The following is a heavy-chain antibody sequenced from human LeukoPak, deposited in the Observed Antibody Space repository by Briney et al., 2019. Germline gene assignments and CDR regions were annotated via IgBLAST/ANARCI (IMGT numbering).Heavy chain of an antibody. Sequence: SQTLSLTCTVSGGSISSGSYYWSWIRQPPGKGLEWIGRIYTSGSTNYNPSLKSRVTISVDTSKNQFSLKLSSVTAADTAVYYCARGDIAAAVDYWGQGTLVTVSS. V-gene: IGHV4-61*02. J-gene: IGHJ4*02. D-gene: IGHD6-13*01. CDR3: ARGDIAAAVDY. CDR1: GGSISSGSYY. CDR2: IYTSGST.